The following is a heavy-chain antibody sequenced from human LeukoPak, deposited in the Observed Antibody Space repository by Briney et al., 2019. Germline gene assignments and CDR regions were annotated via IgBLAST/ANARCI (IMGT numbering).Heavy chain of an antibody. Sequence: SVKVSCKASGTTFRSYAINWVRQAPGQGLEWMGAIIPSFGTVKYAQKFQGRATMTADQSPSTAYVDLNYLRSDGTAVYFCARATSANEYSYGFHFDYWGQGTLVTVSS. CDR3: ARATSANEYSYGFHFDY. J-gene: IGHJ4*02. CDR2: IIPSFGTV. V-gene: IGHV1-69*01. D-gene: IGHD5-18*01. CDR1: GTTFRSYA.